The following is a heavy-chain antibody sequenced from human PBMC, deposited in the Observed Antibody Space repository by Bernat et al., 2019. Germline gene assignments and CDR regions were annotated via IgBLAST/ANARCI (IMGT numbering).Heavy chain of an antibody. CDR1: GGSFSGYY. Sequence: QVQLQQWGAGLLKPSETLSLTCAVYGGSFSGYYWSWIRQPPGKGLEWIGEINHSGSTNYNPSLKSRVTISVDTSKNQFSLKLSSVTAADTAVYYCARVPGQYDYVWGSYRPKAAFDIWGQGKMVTVSS. CDR3: ARVPGQYDYVWGSYRPKAAFDI. D-gene: IGHD3-16*02. CDR2: INHSGST. J-gene: IGHJ3*02. V-gene: IGHV4-34*01.